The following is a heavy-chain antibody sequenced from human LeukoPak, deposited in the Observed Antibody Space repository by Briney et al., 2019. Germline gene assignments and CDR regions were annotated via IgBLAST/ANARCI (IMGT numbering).Heavy chain of an antibody. D-gene: IGHD3-22*01. CDR1: GYTFTNYY. CDR3: ARSYYYDSSGYYPPFFDY. V-gene: IGHV1-46*01. CDR2: INPSGGST. Sequence: ASVKVSCKASGYTFTNYYMHWVRQAPGQGLEWMGIINPSGGSTNYAQKFQGRVTMTRDTSTSTVHMELSSLRSEDTAVYYCARSYYYDSSGYYPPFFDYWGQGTLVTVSS. J-gene: IGHJ4*02.